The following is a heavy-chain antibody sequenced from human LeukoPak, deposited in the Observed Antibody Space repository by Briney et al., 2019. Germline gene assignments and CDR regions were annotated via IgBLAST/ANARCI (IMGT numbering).Heavy chain of an antibody. CDR3: ARGGTRYCASTSCSDYYYYGVDV. CDR1: GYTFSNYD. V-gene: IGHV1-8*01. J-gene: IGHJ6*02. Sequence: ASVKVSCKASGYTFSNYDINWVRQAYGQGLEWMGWMNPNSANTGYAQKFQGRVNMTTNTSINTAYMALSSLRSEDTALYYCARGGTRYCASTSCSDYYYYGVDVWGQGTTVTVSS. CDR2: MNPNSANT. D-gene: IGHD2-2*01.